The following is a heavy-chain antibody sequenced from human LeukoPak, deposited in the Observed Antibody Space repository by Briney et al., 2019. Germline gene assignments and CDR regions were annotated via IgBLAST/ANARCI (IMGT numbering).Heavy chain of an antibody. J-gene: IGHJ4*02. D-gene: IGHD3-10*01. CDR2: IYHSGKS. CDR1: GYSITSGYY. V-gene: IGHV4-38-2*02. CDR3: AKRGPYYYGSGSYYKGAQYYFDS. Sequence: SETLSLTCSVSGYSITSGYYWDWIRQPPGKGLEWIASIYHSGKSYYNPSLESRVTISVDTSKNQFSLKLSSVTAADTAVYYCAKRGPYYYGSGSYYKGAQYYFDSWGQGPLVTVSS.